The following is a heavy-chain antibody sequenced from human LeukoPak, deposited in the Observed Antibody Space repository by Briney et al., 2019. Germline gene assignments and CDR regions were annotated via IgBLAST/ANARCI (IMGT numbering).Heavy chain of an antibody. CDR1: GYTFTSYG. Sequence: GASVKVSCKASGYTFTSYGISWVRQAPGQGLEWMGWISAYNGNTNYAQKLQGRDTMTTDTSTSTAYMELRSLRSDDTAVYYCARDPLPYDILTGYFYYYYGMDVWGQGTTVTVSS. CDR2: ISAYNGNT. J-gene: IGHJ6*02. CDR3: ARDPLPYDILTGYFYYYYGMDV. D-gene: IGHD3-9*01. V-gene: IGHV1-18*01.